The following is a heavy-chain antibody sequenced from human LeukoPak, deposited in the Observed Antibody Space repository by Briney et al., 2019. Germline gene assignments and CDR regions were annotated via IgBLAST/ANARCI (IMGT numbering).Heavy chain of an antibody. CDR1: GFTFSSYA. J-gene: IGHJ4*02. Sequence: GGSLRLSCAASGFTFSSYAMSWVRQAPGKGLEWVSAISGSGGSTYYADSVKGRFTISRDNSKNTLYLQMNSLRAEDTAVYYCAKRGINYYHDSSGYVDYWGQGTLVTVSS. D-gene: IGHD3-22*01. V-gene: IGHV3-23*01. CDR2: ISGSGGST. CDR3: AKRGINYYHDSSGYVDY.